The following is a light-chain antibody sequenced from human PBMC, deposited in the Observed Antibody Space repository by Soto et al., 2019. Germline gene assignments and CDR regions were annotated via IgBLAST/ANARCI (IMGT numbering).Light chain of an antibody. Sequence: EIVMTQSPATLYASPGERATLSCRASQSVSSNLAWYQQKPGQAPRLLIYDASTTPTGIPARFSGSGSGTEFTLTISSLQSEDFAVYYCQQYNKWPRTFGQGTKLEIK. J-gene: IGKJ2*01. CDR1: QSVSSN. CDR2: DAS. CDR3: QQYNKWPRT. V-gene: IGKV3-15*01.